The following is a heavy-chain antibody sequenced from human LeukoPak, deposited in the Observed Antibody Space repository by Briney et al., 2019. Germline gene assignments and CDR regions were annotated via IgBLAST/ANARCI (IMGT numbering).Heavy chain of an antibody. CDR1: GFTFSSYA. Sequence: PGGSLGLSCAASGFTFSSYAMSWVRQAPGKGLEWVSAISGSGGSTYYADSVKGRFTISRDKSKNTLYLQMNSLRAEDTAVYYCAKHRWELTNIDYWGQGTLVTVSS. CDR3: AKHRWELTNIDY. CDR2: ISGSGGST. J-gene: IGHJ4*02. D-gene: IGHD1-26*01. V-gene: IGHV3-23*01.